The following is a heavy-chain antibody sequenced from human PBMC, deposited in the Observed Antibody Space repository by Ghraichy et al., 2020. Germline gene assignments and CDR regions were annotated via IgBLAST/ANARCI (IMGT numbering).Heavy chain of an antibody. CDR2: IYPNSGGT. Sequence: ASVKVACKASGYTFTGYYIHWVRQAPGQGLEWMGRIYPNSGGTNFAQRFQGRVTMTRDTSISTAYMELSRLTSDDTAMYYCARREDTFDIWGQGTMITVSS. J-gene: IGHJ3*02. CDR1: GYTFTGYY. V-gene: IGHV1-2*06. CDR3: ARREDTFDI.